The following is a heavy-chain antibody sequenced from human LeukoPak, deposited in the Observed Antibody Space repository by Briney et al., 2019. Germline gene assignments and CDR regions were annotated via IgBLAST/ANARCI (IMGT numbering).Heavy chain of an antibody. CDR1: GFTFSSYA. Sequence: GGPLRLSCAASGFTFSSYAIFWVRQAPGKGLEWVAIISYDGCNKYYADSVKGRFTISRDNSNNMLFLQMNSLRSEDTALYYCARGPASYYESSGYSFYFDFWGQGTLVTVSS. CDR3: ARGPASYYESSGYSFYFDF. CDR2: ISYDGCNK. D-gene: IGHD3-22*01. J-gene: IGHJ4*02. V-gene: IGHV3-30-3*01.